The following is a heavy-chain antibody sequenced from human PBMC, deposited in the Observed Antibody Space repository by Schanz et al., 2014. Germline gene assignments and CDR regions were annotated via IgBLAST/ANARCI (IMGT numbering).Heavy chain of an antibody. CDR1: GFTLNNAW. Sequence: EVQLVESGGGLVKPGGSLRLSCATSGFTLNNAWMNWVRQAPGKGLQWVARIKSKTDGGTRDYAAPVKGRFTISTDDSKTSFFLQMNSPQPEDPPFYFCTADLWFGAVWGVWWGQGTLVTVSS. J-gene: IGHJ4*02. CDR3: TADLWFGAVWGVW. V-gene: IGHV3-15*01. CDR2: IKSKTDGGTR. D-gene: IGHD3-10*01.